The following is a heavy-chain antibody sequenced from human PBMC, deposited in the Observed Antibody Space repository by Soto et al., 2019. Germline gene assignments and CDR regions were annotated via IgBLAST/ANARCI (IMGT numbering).Heavy chain of an antibody. V-gene: IGHV4-39*01. CDR2: IYYSGST. CDR1: GGSISSSSYY. D-gene: IGHD5-18*01. CDR3: ALSGYSYDPNGRYYFDY. Sequence: SETLSLTCTVSGGSISSSSYYWGWIRQPPGKGLEWIGSIYYSGSTYYNPSLKSRVTISVDTSKNQFSLKLSSVTAADTAVYYCALSGYSYDPNGRYYFDYWGQGTLVTVSS. J-gene: IGHJ4*02.